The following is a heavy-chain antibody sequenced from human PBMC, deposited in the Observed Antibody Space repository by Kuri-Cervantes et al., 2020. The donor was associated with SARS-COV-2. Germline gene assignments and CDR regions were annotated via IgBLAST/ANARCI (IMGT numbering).Heavy chain of an antibody. CDR2: ISYDGSNQ. CDR1: GFTFGSYE. J-gene: IGHJ4*02. V-gene: IGHV3-30*18. D-gene: IGHD6-19*01. Sequence: GESLKISCAASGFTFGSYEMNWVRQAPGKGLEWVATISYDGSNQYYGDSVKGRFTFSRDNSKNRMYLQMNSLRAEDTAVYYCAKVGTSIAVSGRFDYWGQGTLVTVSS. CDR3: AKVGTSIAVSGRFDY.